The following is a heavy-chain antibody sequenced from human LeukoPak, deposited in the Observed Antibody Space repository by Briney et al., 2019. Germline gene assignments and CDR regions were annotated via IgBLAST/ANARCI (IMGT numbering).Heavy chain of an antibody. CDR2: INPNSGGT. J-gene: IGHJ6*03. CDR1: GYTLTSYG. Sequence: ASVKVSCKASGYTLTSYGISWVRQAPGQGLEWMGWINPNSGGTNYAQKFQGRVTMTRDTSISTAYMELSRLRSDGTAVYYCARDPGLVAARPYYYYYMDVWGKGTTVTVSS. V-gene: IGHV1-2*02. D-gene: IGHD6-6*01. CDR3: ARDPGLVAARPYYYYYMDV.